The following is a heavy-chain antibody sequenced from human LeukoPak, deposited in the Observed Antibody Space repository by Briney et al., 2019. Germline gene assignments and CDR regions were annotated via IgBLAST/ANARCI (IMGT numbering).Heavy chain of an antibody. CDR1: GGSISNYY. V-gene: IGHV4-59*12. Sequence: PSETLSLTCTVSGGSISNYYWGWIRQPPGKGLEWIGYIYYSGSTNYNPSLKSRVTMSVDTSKNQFSLKLSSVTAADTAVYYCAKRRWELLRLRQQGDFDYWGQGTLVTVSS. J-gene: IGHJ4*02. D-gene: IGHD1-26*01. CDR2: IYYSGST. CDR3: AKRRWELLRLRQQGDFDY.